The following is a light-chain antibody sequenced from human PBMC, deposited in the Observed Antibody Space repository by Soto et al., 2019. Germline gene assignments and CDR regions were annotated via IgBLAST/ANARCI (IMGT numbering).Light chain of an antibody. Sequence: DIQMTQFPSTLSGSVVDRVTITCLASQTISSWLAWYQQKPGKAPKLLIYKASTLKSGVPSRFSGSGSGTEFTLTISSLQPDDFATYYCQHYNSYSEAFGQGTKVDIK. J-gene: IGKJ1*01. V-gene: IGKV1-5*03. CDR2: KAS. CDR3: QHYNSYSEA. CDR1: QTISSW.